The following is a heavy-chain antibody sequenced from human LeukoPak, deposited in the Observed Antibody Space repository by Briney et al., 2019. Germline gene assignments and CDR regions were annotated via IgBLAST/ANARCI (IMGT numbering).Heavy chain of an antibody. J-gene: IGHJ6*03. CDR2: IIPIFGTA. CDR3: ARGFINYYYMDV. Sequence: SVKVSCKASGGTFSSYAISWVRQAPGQGLEWMGGIIPIFGTANYAQKFQGRVTITTDESTSTAYMELSSLRSEDTAVYYCARGFINYYYMDVWGKGTTVTVSS. V-gene: IGHV1-69*05. D-gene: IGHD3-10*01. CDR1: GGTFSSYA.